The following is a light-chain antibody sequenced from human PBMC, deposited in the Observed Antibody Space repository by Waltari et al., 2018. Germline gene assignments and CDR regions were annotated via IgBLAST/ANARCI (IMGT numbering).Light chain of an antibody. V-gene: IGLV2-11*01. CDR1: SSDIGGYNA. J-gene: IGLJ1*01. Sequence: QSALTQPRSVSGSPGQSVTISCTGTSSDIGGYNAVAWYQKYPGKAPKLLIYAVNQRPSGVPVRFSGSKSGNPASLTISGLQAEDEADYYCYSYAGSYTLYVFGTGTEVTVL. CDR3: YSYAGSYTLYV. CDR2: AVN.